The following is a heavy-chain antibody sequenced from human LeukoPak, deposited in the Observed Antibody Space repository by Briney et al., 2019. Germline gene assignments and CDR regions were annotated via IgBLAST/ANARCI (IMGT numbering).Heavy chain of an antibody. CDR2: ISSSGSTI. CDR3: ARAAGVRYYDILTGYYVDY. CDR1: GFTFGDYY. V-gene: IGHV3-11*01. J-gene: IGHJ4*02. Sequence: GGSLRLSCAASGFTFGDYYMSWIRQAPGKGLEWVSYISSSGSTIYYADSVKGRFTISRDNAKNSLYLRMNSLRAEDTAVYYCARAAGVRYYDILTGYYVDYWGQGTLVTVSS. D-gene: IGHD3-9*01.